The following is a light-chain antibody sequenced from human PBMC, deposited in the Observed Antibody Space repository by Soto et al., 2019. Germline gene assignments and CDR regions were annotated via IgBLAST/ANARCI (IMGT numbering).Light chain of an antibody. CDR2: DNN. J-gene: IGLJ2*01. V-gene: IGLV1-44*01. Sequence: QSVLTQPPSASGTPGQRVTISCSGSSSNIGSNAVNWYQQLPGTAPKLLIYDNNQGPSGVPDRFFGSKSGTSASLAISGLQSEDEADYYCAAWDDSLNGVVFGGGTKLTVL. CDR3: AAWDDSLNGVV. CDR1: SSNIGSNA.